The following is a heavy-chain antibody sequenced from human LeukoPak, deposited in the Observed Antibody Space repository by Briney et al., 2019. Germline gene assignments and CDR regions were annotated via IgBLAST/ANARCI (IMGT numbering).Heavy chain of an antibody. CDR1: GGSISSGGYY. J-gene: IGHJ5*02. V-gene: IGHV4-30-2*01. CDR2: IYHSGST. CDR3: AREDDYGDRNWFDP. Sequence: SETLSLTCTVSGGSISSGGYYWSWIRQPPGKGLEWIGYIYHSGSTYYNPSLKSRVTISVDRSKNQFSLKLSSVTAADTAVYYCAREDDYGDRNWFDPWGQGTLVTVSS. D-gene: IGHD4-17*01.